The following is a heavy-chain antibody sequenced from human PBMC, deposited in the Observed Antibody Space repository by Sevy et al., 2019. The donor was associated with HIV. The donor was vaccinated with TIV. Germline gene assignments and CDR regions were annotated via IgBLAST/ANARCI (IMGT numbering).Heavy chain of an antibody. CDR1: GGTLSNYA. CDR2: IIPIFGAA. V-gene: IGHV1-69*13. CDR3: ARGGGMRSYCYYYMDV. D-gene: IGHD3-16*01. Sequence: ASVKVSCKASGGTLSNYAISWVRQAPGQGLEWMGGIIPIFGAASYAQKFQGRVTITADESTSTVYMELSSLRSEDTAVYYCARGGGMRSYCYYYMDVWGKGTTVTVSS. J-gene: IGHJ6*03.